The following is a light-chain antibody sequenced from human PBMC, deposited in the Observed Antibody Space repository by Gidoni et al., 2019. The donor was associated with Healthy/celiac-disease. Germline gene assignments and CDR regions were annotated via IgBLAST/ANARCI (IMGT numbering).Light chain of an antibody. Sequence: DIVMTQSPDSLAVSLCERATINCKSSQRVLYSSNNKHYLAWYQQKPGEPPKLLIYFASTREFGVRDADSGSRYGKACTLTISSLQAEDVAVYYCQQYYSTPWTFXXXTKVEIK. J-gene: IGKJ1*01. CDR2: FAS. V-gene: IGKV4-1*01. CDR1: QRVLYSSNNKHY. CDR3: QQYYSTPWT.